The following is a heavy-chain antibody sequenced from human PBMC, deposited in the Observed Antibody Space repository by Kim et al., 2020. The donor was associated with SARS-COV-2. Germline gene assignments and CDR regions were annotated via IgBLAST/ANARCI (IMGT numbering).Heavy chain of an antibody. CDR1: GGTFSSYA. CDR3: ARSVYGDYWGLKWFDP. CDR2: INAVFGTA. J-gene: IGHJ5*02. V-gene: IGHV1-69*13. D-gene: IGHD4-17*01. Sequence: SVKVSCKASGGTFSSYAIRWVRQAPGQGLEWMGGINAVFGTANYAQKFQGRVTITADASTSTAYMELSSLRSEDTAVYYCARSVYGDYWGLKWFDPWGQGTLLTVSP.